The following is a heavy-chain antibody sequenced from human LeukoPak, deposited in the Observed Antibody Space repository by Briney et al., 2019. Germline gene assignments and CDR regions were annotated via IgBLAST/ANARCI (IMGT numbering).Heavy chain of an antibody. CDR3: AKALGLNTYFDY. V-gene: IGHV3-23*01. CDR1: GFTFSSYP. J-gene: IGHJ4*02. D-gene: IGHD3/OR15-3a*01. Sequence: GGSLRLSCAASGFTFSSYPMSWVRQAPGKGLEWVSAISGSGGSTYYADSVKGRFTISRDNSKNTLYLQMNSLRAEDTAVYYCAKALGLNTYFDYWGQGTLVTVSS. CDR2: ISGSGGST.